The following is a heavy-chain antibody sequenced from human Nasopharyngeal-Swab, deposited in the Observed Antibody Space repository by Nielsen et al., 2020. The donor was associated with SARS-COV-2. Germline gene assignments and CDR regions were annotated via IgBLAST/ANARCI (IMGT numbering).Heavy chain of an antibody. Sequence: SETLSLTCTVSGGSITSTSHYWGWIRQPPGKGLEWIGCVSYRGSTYHNPSLKSRVTVSADTSKNQFSLKLTSLTAADTAVYYCAGDGAYSGYDWTYWGQGTLVTVSS. V-gene: IGHV4-39*07. CDR1: GGSITSTSHY. J-gene: IGHJ4*02. D-gene: IGHD5-12*01. CDR2: VSYRGST. CDR3: AGDGAYSGYDWTY.